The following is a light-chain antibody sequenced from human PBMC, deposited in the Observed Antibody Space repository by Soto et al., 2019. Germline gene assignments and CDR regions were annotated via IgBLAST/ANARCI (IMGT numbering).Light chain of an antibody. J-gene: IGKJ4*01. CDR1: QAISSN. Sequence: EIVMTHCPATLSVSRGEISTLSCRANQAISSNLAWYQQKPGQAPRLLIYGASTRATDIPDRFSGSGSGTEFTLTISSLQSEDFAVYYCQHYNNWLGTFGGGTKVDIK. CDR3: QHYNNWLGT. V-gene: IGKV3-15*01. CDR2: GAS.